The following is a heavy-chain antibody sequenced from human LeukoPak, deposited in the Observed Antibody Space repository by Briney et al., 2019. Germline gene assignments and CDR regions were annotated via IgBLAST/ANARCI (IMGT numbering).Heavy chain of an antibody. J-gene: IGHJ5*02. Sequence: SETLSLTCAVHGGSFSGYYWSWIRQPPGKGLEWIGEINHSGSTNYNPSLKSRVTISVDTSKNQFSLKLSSVTAADTAVYYCASAHEEGSSFYWFDPWGQGTLVTVSS. V-gene: IGHV4-34*01. CDR3: ASAHEEGSSFYWFDP. CDR2: INHSGST. D-gene: IGHD6-6*01. CDR1: GGSFSGYY.